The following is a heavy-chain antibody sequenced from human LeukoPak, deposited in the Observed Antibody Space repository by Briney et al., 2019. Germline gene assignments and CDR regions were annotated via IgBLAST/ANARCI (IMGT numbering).Heavy chain of an antibody. Sequence: PSETLSLTCTVSGGSISSGSYYWSWIRQPAGKGLEWIGRIYTSGSTNYNPSLKSRVTISVDTSKNQFSLKLSSVTAADTAVYYCARDRYYDSSGYLFYYYYYMDVWGKGTTVTIPS. D-gene: IGHD3-22*01. CDR1: GGSISSGSYY. CDR3: ARDRYYDSSGYLFYYYYYMDV. CDR2: IYTSGST. V-gene: IGHV4-61*02. J-gene: IGHJ6*03.